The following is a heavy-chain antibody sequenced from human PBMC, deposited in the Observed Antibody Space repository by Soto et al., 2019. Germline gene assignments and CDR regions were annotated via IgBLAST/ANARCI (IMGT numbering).Heavy chain of an antibody. J-gene: IGHJ4*02. CDR3: ARDHINGWKFDY. D-gene: IGHD6-19*01. V-gene: IGHV3-21*01. CDR1: GFTFSRYS. Sequence: PGGSLRLSCAASGFTFSRYSMNWVRQAPGKGLEWVSSISSTTNYIYYADSMKGRFTVSRDNAKNSVYLDMNSLSAEDTAVYYCARDHINGWKFDYWGRGTLVTVSS. CDR2: ISSTTNYI.